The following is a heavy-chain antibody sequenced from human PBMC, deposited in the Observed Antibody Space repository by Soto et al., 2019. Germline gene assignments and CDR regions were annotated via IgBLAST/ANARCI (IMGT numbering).Heavy chain of an antibody. D-gene: IGHD2-15*01. CDR2: ISYEGSHT. CDR1: GFIFSSYG. Sequence: QVQLVESGGGVVQPGRSLRLSCAASGFIFSSYGMHWVRQAPGKGLEWVAVISYEGSHTYYADSVKGRFTITRDNSKNTLYLQMNSLRPEGTAVYYCAKEVHFGGGSCSWSEGFDYWGQGPLLTVSS. V-gene: IGHV3-30*18. CDR3: AKEVHFGGGSCSWSEGFDY. J-gene: IGHJ4*02.